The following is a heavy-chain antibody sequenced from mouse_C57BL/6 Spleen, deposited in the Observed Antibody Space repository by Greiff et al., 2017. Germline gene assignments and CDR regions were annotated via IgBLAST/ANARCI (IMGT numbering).Heavy chain of an antibody. CDR1: GYTFTSYW. Sequence: QVQLKQPGTELVKPGASVKLSCKASGYTFTSYWMHWVKQRPGQGLEWIGNINPSNGGTNYNEKFKSKATLTVDKSSSTAYMQLSSLTSEDSAVYYCARWGLRFYYCDYWGQGTTLTVSS. D-gene: IGHD1-1*01. J-gene: IGHJ2*01. V-gene: IGHV1-53*01. CDR3: ARWGLRFYYCDY. CDR2: INPSNGGT.